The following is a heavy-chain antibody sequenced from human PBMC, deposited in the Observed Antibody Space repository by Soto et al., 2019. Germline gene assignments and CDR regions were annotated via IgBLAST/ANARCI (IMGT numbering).Heavy chain of an antibody. Sequence: EVQLVVSGGGLIQPGGSLRLSCAASGFIVSNNYMSWVRQAPGKGLEWVAVISSGDDTYYADFMKGRFTISRDNSKTEVYLQMDKLRAEDTAVYYCARNSNAGGLDVWGQGTTVTVSS. CDR2: ISSGDDT. V-gene: IGHV3-53*01. J-gene: IGHJ6*02. CDR3: ARNSNAGGLDV. D-gene: IGHD6-13*01. CDR1: GFIVSNNY.